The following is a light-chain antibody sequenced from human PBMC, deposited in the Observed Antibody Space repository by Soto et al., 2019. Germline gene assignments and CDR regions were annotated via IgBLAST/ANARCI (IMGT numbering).Light chain of an antibody. J-gene: IGLJ2*01. CDR3: RSYTSSSTLVI. CDR1: SRDVGYYNY. V-gene: IGLV2-14*01. Sequence: QSALTQPASVSGSFGQSITISCTGTSRDVGYYNYVSWYQQYPGKAPKLMIYDVTNRPSGISNRFSGSKSGNTASLTISGLQAEDEADYYCRSYTSSSTLVIFGGGTKVTVL. CDR2: DVT.